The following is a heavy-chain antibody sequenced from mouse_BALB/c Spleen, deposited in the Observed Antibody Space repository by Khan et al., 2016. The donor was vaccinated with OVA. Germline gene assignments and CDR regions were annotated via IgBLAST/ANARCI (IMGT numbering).Heavy chain of an antibody. V-gene: IGHV14-3*02. CDR1: GFNIKDTY. CDR2: IDPANGYT. J-gene: IGHJ3*01. Sequence: VQLKQSGAELVKPGASVKLSCTTSGFNIKDTYIHWVKQRPEQGLVWIGRIDPANGYTKFDPRFRGKATITTDTSSNTAYLQLSSLTSEDTAVYDYARITYYDVSYWGQGTLVTVSS. CDR3: ARITYYDVSY. D-gene: IGHD2-4*01.